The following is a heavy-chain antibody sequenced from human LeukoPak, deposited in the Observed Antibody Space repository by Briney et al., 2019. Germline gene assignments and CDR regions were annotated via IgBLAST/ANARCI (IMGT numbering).Heavy chain of an antibody. J-gene: IGHJ3*02. V-gene: IGHV3-48*03. CDR3: ARGGYCSSSICYSLNAFDI. CDR2: ISGSGSTI. D-gene: IGHD2-2*01. CDR1: GFIFSSHE. Sequence: GGSLRLSRAASGFIFSSHEMNWVRQAPGKGLEWISYISGSGSTIYYADSVKGRVTISRDNAKNSLYLQMNSLRAEDTAVYYCARGGYCSSSICYSLNAFDIWGQGTMFTVSS.